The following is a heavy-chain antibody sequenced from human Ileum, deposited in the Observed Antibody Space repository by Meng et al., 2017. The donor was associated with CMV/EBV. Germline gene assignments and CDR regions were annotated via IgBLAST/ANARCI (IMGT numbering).Heavy chain of an antibody. Sequence: ASVKVSCKASGYTFTSYGISWVRQAPGQGLEWMGWISAYNGNTNYAQKLQGRVTMTTDTYTSTAYMELRSLRSDDTAVYYCARGMGITIFGVANPLPQYWGQGTLVTVSS. CDR3: ARGMGITIFGVANPLPQY. D-gene: IGHD3-3*01. V-gene: IGHV1-18*01. J-gene: IGHJ4*02. CDR1: GYTFTSYG. CDR2: ISAYNGNT.